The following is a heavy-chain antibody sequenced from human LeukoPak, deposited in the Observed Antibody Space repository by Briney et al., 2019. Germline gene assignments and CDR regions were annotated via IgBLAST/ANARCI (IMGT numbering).Heavy chain of an antibody. CDR3: ARERSGDTLGY. J-gene: IGHJ4*02. CDR1: GYTFTSYY. Sequence: ASVKVSCKASGYTFTSYYMHWVRQAPGQGLEWMGIINPSGGSTSYAQKFQGRVTMTRDTSASTVYMELSSLRSEDTAVYYCARERSGDTLGYWGQGTLVTVSS. V-gene: IGHV1-46*01. CDR2: INPSGGST. D-gene: IGHD2-21*01.